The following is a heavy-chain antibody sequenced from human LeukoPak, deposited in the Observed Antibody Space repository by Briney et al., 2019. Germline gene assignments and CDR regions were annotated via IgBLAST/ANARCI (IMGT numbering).Heavy chain of an antibody. CDR1: GDSITNYY. CDR3: AAGPVGHISRAFDL. CDR2: VFTTGFT. J-gene: IGHJ4*02. V-gene: IGHV4-4*07. Sequence: SGTLSLTCSVSGDSITNYYWSWIRQPAGKGLELIGRVFTTGFTTYDPSLKSRVSMSFDTSKNQFSLKLNSVTAADTAVYYCAAGPVGHISRAFDLWGQGHLVIVSS.